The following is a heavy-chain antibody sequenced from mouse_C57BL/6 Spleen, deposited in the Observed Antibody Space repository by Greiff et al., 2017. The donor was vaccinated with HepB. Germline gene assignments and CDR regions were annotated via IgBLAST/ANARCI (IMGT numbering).Heavy chain of an antibody. CDR2: FYPGSGSI. CDR1: GYTFTEYT. CDR3: ARHGYYSNYEDYAMDY. J-gene: IGHJ4*01. V-gene: IGHV1-62-2*01. Sequence: QVHVKQSGAELVKPGASVKLSCKASGYTFTEYTIHWVKQRSGQGLEWIGWFYPGSGSIKYNEKFKDKATLTADKSSSTVYMELSRLTSEDSAVYFCARHGYYSNYEDYAMDYWGQGTSVTVSS. D-gene: IGHD2-5*01.